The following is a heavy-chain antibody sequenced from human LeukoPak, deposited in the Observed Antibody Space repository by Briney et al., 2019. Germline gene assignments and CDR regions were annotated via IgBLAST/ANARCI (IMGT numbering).Heavy chain of an antibody. V-gene: IGHV3-21*01. CDR1: GFTFSSYS. D-gene: IGHD3-9*01. CDR3: WLGYFDWLLQGSYYYYGMDV. CDR2: ISSSSSYI. J-gene: IGHJ6*04. Sequence: SGGSLRLSCAASGFTFSSYSMSWVRQAPGRGLEWVSSISSSSSYIYYADSVRGRFTISRDNAKNSLYLQMNSLRAEDTAVYYCWLGYFDWLLQGSYYYYGMDVWGKGTTVTVSS.